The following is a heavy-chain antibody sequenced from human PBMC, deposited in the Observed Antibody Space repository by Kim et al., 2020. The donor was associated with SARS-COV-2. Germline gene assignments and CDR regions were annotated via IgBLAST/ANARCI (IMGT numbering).Heavy chain of an antibody. CDR3: ARILGFDILTGQHPGGYYYGMDV. D-gene: IGHD3-9*01. Sequence: GGSLRLSCAASGFTFSDYYMSWIRQAPGKGLEWVSYISSSSSYTNYADSGKGRFTISRDNAKNSLYLQMNSLRAEDTAVYYCARILGFDILTGQHPGGYYYGMDVWGQGTTVTASS. J-gene: IGHJ6*02. CDR1: GFTFSDYY. V-gene: IGHV3-11*03. CDR2: ISSSSSYT.